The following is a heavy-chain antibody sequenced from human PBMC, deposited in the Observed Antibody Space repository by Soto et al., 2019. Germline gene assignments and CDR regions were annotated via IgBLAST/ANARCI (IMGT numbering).Heavy chain of an antibody. D-gene: IGHD1-26*01. CDR3: ASEGGHDYMVC. V-gene: IGHV1-69*12. CDR1: GGTFSSYA. CDR2: IIPIFGTA. J-gene: IGHJ4*02. Sequence: QVQLVQSGAEVKKPGSSVKVSCKASGGTFSSYAISWVRQAPGQGLEWMGGIIPIFGTANYAQKFQGRVTXTXXEPTRTAYLELSSLRSEDTAVYYCASEGGHDYMVCWGQGTLVTVSS.